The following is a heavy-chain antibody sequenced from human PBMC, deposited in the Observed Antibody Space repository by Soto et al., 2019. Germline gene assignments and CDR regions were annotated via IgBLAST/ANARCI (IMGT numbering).Heavy chain of an antibody. CDR1: GFTFSSYG. V-gene: IGHV3-30*18. Sequence: PGGSLRLSCAASGFTFSSYGMHWVRQAPGKGLEWVAVISYDGSNKYYADSVKGRFTISRDNSKNTLYLQMNSLRAEDTAVYYCAKDESSSNYYYYYGMDVWGQGTTVTVSS. D-gene: IGHD6-6*01. CDR2: ISYDGSNK. J-gene: IGHJ6*02. CDR3: AKDESSSNYYYYYGMDV.